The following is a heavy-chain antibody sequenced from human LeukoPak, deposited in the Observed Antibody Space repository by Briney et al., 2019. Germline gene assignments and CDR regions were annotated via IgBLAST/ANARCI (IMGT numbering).Heavy chain of an antibody. Sequence: SETLSLTCTVSGGSISSSSYYWGWIRQPPGKGLEWIGSIYYSGSTYYNPSLKSRVTMSVDTSKNQFSLKLSSVTAADTAVYYCARVLWFGELLDAFDIWGQGTMVTVSS. J-gene: IGHJ3*02. V-gene: IGHV4-39*07. CDR3: ARVLWFGELLDAFDI. CDR1: GGSISSSSYY. D-gene: IGHD3-10*01. CDR2: IYYSGST.